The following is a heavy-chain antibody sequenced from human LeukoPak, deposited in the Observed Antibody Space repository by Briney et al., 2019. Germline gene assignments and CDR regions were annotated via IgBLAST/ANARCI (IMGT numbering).Heavy chain of an antibody. CDR1: GFSFSSFA. V-gene: IGHV3-23*01. CDR2: ITAGHYAT. J-gene: IGHJ5*02. Sequence: GGSLRLSCAASGFSFSSFAMTWVRQAPGKGLEWVSSITAGHYATYNTDSVKGRFTISRDNSKNTLYVQMNSLRADDTAMYYLTEDPSGAYIGAFGPRGQGTLVTVSS. CDR3: TEDPSGAYIGAFGP. D-gene: IGHD4-17*01.